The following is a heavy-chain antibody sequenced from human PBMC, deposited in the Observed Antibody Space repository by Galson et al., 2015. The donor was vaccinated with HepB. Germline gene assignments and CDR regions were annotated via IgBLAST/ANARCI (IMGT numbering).Heavy chain of an antibody. J-gene: IGHJ4*02. V-gene: IGHV5-51*01. CDR3: ARQRRRGYSGYTESDY. CDR2: IYPGDSDT. Sequence: QSGAEVKKPGESLKISCKGSGYSFTSYWIGWVRQMPGRGLEWMGIIYPGDSDTRYSPSFQGQVTISADKSISTAYLQWSSLKASDTAMYYCARQRRRGYSGYTESDYWGQGTLVTVSS. CDR1: GYSFTSYW. D-gene: IGHD5-12*01.